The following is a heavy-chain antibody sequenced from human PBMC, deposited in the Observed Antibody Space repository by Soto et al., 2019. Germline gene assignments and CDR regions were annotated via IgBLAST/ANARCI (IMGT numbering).Heavy chain of an antibody. J-gene: IGHJ4*02. CDR1: GFTFSNHA. CDR2: ISTAIGAT. V-gene: IGHV3-23*01. Sequence: EVHLLESGGGLVQPGGSLRLSCAVSGFTFSNHAMSWVRQAPGKGLEWVSAISTAIGATYYADSVKGRFTISRDDSNNTLYLQMDSLRAEDTAVYYCAKDRTAAARNFDYWGQGTLVTVSS. CDR3: AKDRTAAARNFDY. D-gene: IGHD6-13*01.